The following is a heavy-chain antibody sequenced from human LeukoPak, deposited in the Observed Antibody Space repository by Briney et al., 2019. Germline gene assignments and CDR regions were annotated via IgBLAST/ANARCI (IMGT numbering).Heavy chain of an antibody. J-gene: IGHJ3*02. Sequence: GGSLRLSCAASGFTFSSYGMHWVRQAPGKGLEWVAFIRYDGSNKYYADSVKGRFIIPRDNSKNTLYLQMNSLRAEDTAVYYCAKDPSRRPLLDAFDIWGQGTMVTVSS. CDR1: GFTFSSYG. CDR3: AKDPSRRPLLDAFDI. D-gene: IGHD2-2*01. CDR2: IRYDGSNK. V-gene: IGHV3-30*02.